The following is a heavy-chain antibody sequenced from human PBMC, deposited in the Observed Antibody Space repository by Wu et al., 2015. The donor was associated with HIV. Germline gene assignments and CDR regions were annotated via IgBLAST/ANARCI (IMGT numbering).Heavy chain of an antibody. Sequence: QVQLLQSGPELKKPGASVMVSCKASGYTFIDYYIYWVRKTPGQGLEWMGWINPNRGGTKYAQKFQGRVTMTRDTAVSTAYMELNSLRSDDTAVYYCARLQSLSGFYSNADFWGQGTLVTVSS. J-gene: IGHJ4*02. CDR3: ARLQSLSGFYSNADF. CDR2: INPNRGGT. V-gene: IGHV1-2*02. CDR1: GYTFIDYY. D-gene: IGHD3-22*01.